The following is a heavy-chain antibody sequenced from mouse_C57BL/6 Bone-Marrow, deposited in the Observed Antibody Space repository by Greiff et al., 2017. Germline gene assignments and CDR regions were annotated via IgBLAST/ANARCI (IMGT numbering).Heavy chain of an antibody. V-gene: IGHV8-8*01. CDR1: GFSLSTFGMG. D-gene: IGHD2-4*01. Sequence: VKLMESGPGILQPSQTLSLTCSFSGFSLSTFGMGVGWIRQPSGKGLEWLAHIWWDDDKYYNPALKSRLTISKDTSKNQVFLKIANVDTADTATYYCARTPIYYDYDYWYFDVWGTGTTVTVSS. CDR2: IWWDDDK. CDR3: ARTPIYYDYDYWYFDV. J-gene: IGHJ1*03.